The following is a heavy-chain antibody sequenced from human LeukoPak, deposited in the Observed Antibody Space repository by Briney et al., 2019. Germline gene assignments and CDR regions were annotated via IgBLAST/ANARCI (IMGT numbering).Heavy chain of an antibody. J-gene: IGHJ4*02. V-gene: IGHV3-21*01. D-gene: IGHD1-14*01. CDR2: ISSSSYI. CDR1: GFTFSSYS. Sequence: GGSLRLSCAASGFTFSSYSMNWVRQAPGKGLEWVSSISSSSYIYYADSVKGRFTISRDNAKNSLYLQMNSLRAEDTAVYYCARVKPGNYFDYWGQGTLVTVSS. CDR3: ARVKPGNYFDY.